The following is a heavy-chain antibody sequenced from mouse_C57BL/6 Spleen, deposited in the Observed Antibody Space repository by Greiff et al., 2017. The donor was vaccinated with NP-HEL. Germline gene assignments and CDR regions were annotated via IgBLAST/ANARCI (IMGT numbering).Heavy chain of an antibody. D-gene: IGHD2-3*01. CDR1: GYTFTSYW. CDR2: IDPSDSYT. J-gene: IGHJ4*01. CDR3: ARRNDGYPAMAMDY. Sequence: QVQLQQPGAELVKPGASVKLSCKASGYTFTSYWMQWVKQRPGQGLEWIGEIDPSDSYTNYNQKFKGKATLTVDTSSSTAYMQLSSLTSEDSAVYYCARRNDGYPAMAMDYWGQGTSVTVSS. V-gene: IGHV1-50*01.